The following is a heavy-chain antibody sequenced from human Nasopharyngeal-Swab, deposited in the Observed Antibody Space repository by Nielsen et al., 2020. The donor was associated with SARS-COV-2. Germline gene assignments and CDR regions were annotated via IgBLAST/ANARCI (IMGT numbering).Heavy chain of an antibody. V-gene: IGHV5-10-1*01. CDR3: ARQFRGYYDSSGPLSWFDP. D-gene: IGHD3-22*01. CDR2: IDPSDSYT. J-gene: IGHJ5*02. Sequence: VRQMPGKGLEWMGRIDPSDSYTNYSPSFQGHATISADKSISTAYLQWSSLKASDTAMYYCARQFRGYYDSSGPLSWFDPWGQGTLVTVSS.